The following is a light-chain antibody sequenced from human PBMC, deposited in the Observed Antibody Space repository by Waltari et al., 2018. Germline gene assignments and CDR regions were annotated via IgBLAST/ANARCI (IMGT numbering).Light chain of an antibody. Sequence: DVQMTQSPSSLSASVGDTVTITCRASQTISRYLNWYQQQPGKAPKHLNYAATTLQSEVPSRFTGSGSGTDFTLTISSVQPEDVATYYCQQSYSTPRTFGQGTKLDIK. CDR1: QTISRY. V-gene: IGKV1-39*01. CDR3: QQSYSTPRT. CDR2: AAT. J-gene: IGKJ2*01.